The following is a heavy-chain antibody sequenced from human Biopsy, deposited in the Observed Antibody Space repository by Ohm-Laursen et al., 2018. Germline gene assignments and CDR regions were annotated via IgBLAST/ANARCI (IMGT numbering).Heavy chain of an antibody. CDR2: FAPENGKT. J-gene: IGHJ4*02. CDR1: GYTLTELS. Sequence: ASVKVSCKVSGYTLTELSMHWVRQAPGKGLEWMGGFAPENGKTVYAQNFQARVSMTEDTSTDTAYMELRSLRSEDTAVYYCAADINVWNVNYWGQGTQVSVSS. V-gene: IGHV1-24*01. CDR3: AADINVWNVNY. D-gene: IGHD1-1*01.